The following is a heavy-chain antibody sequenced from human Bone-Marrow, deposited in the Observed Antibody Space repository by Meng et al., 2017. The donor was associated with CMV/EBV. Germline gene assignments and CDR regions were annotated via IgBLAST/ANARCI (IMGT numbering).Heavy chain of an antibody. CDR3: ARHVDLAAHFDD. CDR1: GGSFSGYY. CDR2: IYYSGST. J-gene: IGHJ4*02. V-gene: IGHV4-34*01. D-gene: IGHD6-13*01. Sequence: SQTLSLTCAVYGGSFSGYYWSWIRQPPGKGLEWIGSIYYSGSTYYNPSLKSRVTISVDTSKNQFSLKLSSVTVADTAVYYCARHVDLAAHFDDWGQGNLVTVSS.